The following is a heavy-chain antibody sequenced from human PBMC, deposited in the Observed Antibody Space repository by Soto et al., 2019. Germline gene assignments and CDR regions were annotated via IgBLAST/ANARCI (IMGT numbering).Heavy chain of an antibody. CDR3: ARVVIPDPYSSGSYRVDP. D-gene: IGHD3-10*01. J-gene: IGHJ5*02. Sequence: QVQLQQWGAGLLKPSETLSLTCAVYGGSFSGYYWSWIRQPPGKGLEWIGEINHSGSTNYNPSLKRRVTISVDKIKNQFSLTLSSVTAADTAVYYCARVVIPDPYSSGSYRVDPWGQGTLVTVSS. CDR2: INHSGST. CDR1: GGSFSGYY. V-gene: IGHV4-34*01.